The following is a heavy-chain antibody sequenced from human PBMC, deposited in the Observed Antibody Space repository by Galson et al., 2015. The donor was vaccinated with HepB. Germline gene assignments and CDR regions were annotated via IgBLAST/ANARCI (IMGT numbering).Heavy chain of an antibody. V-gene: IGHV3-74*01. CDR3: GNGGAS. J-gene: IGHJ5*02. D-gene: IGHD3-16*01. CDR1: GFTFSSNW. Sequence: SLRLSCAASGFTFSSNWMQWVRQAPGKGLEWVSRINSDVSTTSYTDSVKGRFTISRDNAKNTLYLQMNSLRAEDTAVYYCGNGGASWGQGTLVTVSS. CDR2: INSDVSTT.